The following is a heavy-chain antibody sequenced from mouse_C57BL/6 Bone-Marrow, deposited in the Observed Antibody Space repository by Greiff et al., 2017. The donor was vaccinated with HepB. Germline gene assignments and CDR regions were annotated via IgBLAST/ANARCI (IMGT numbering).Heavy chain of an antibody. V-gene: IGHV1-22*01. CDR2: INPNNGGT. J-gene: IGHJ2*01. Sequence: VQLQQSGPELVKPGASVKMSCKASGYTFTDYNMHWVKQSHGKSLEWIGYINPNNGGTSYNQKFKSKATLTVNKSSSTAYMELRSLTSEDSAVYYCAREDYYGYYFDYWGQGTTLTVSS. D-gene: IGHD1-1*01. CDR1: GYTFTDYN. CDR3: AREDYYGYYFDY.